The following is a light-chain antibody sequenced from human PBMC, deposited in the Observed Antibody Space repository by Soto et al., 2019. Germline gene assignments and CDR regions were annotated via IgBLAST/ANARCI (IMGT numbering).Light chain of an antibody. CDR1: SSDVGNYNL. Sequence: QPASVSGSPGQSITISCTGTSSDVGNYNLVSWYQQHPGKAPKLIIYEGTKRPSGVSNRFSVSKSGNTASLTISGLQAEDEADYYCCSYAGSSSLVFGGGTKLTVL. CDR3: CSYAGSSSLV. J-gene: IGLJ3*02. V-gene: IGLV2-23*01. CDR2: EGT.